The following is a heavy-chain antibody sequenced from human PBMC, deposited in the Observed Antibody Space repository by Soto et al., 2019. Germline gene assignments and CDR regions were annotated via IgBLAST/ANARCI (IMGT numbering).Heavy chain of an antibody. V-gene: IGHV1-18*01. D-gene: IGHD2-8*01. J-gene: IGHJ6*02. CDR1: GYTFTGYG. CDR2: ISAYNGNT. CDR3: ARDVFYYYGMDV. Sequence: QVQLVQSGAEVKKPGASVRVSCKASGYTFTGYGISWVRQAPGQGLEWMGWISAYNGNTNYAQKLQGRVTMTTDTSTGTAYMELKSLRTDDTAVYFWARDVFYYYGMDVWGQGTTVTVSS.